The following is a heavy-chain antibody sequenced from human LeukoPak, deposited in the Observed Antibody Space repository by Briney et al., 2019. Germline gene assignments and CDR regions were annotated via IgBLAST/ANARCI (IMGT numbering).Heavy chain of an antibody. CDR3: ASPARYDSSGYYYYNYGMDV. V-gene: IGHV3-11*04. CDR1: GFTFSDYY. Sequence: PGGSLRLSCTASGFTFSDYYMSWIRRAPGKGLEWVSYISSSGSTIYYADSVKGRFTISRDNAKNSLYLQMNSLRAEDTAVYYCASPARYDSSGYYYYNYGMDVWGQGTTVTVSS. J-gene: IGHJ6*02. CDR2: ISSSGSTI. D-gene: IGHD3-22*01.